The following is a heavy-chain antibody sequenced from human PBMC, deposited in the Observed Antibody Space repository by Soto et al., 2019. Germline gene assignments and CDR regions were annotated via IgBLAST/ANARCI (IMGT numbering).Heavy chain of an antibody. D-gene: IGHD2-2*01. Sequence: ASVKVSCKASGGTFSSYTISWVRQAPGQGLEWMGRIIPILGIANYAQKFQGRVTITAEQSTSTAYMELGSLRSEDTAVYYCARGNCSSTSCRGGWFDPWGQGTLVTVSS. CDR2: IIPILGIA. J-gene: IGHJ5*02. CDR1: GGTFSSYT. CDR3: ARGNCSSTSCRGGWFDP. V-gene: IGHV1-69*02.